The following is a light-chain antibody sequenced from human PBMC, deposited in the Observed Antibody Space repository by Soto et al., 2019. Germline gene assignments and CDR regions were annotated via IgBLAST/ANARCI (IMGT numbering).Light chain of an antibody. Sequence: DIQMTQSPSSLSGSVGDRVTITCRASENIPTYLNWYQQRPGTAPKLLIYAASTLQSGVPSRFSGSGSGTEFNLTIGSLQPEDFATYDCQQSYTDPSSVTFGPGTKVAVK. CDR3: QQSYTDPSSVT. J-gene: IGKJ1*01. CDR1: ENIPTY. V-gene: IGKV1-39*01. CDR2: AAS.